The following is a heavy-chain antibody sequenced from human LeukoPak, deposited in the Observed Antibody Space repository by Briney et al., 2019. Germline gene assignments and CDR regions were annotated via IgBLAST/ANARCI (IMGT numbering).Heavy chain of an antibody. CDR1: GFTVSSNY. V-gene: IGHV3-66*01. J-gene: IGHJ4*02. Sequence: GGSLRLSCAASGFTVSSNYVSWVRQAPGKGLEWVSVIYSGGSTYYADSVKGRFTISRDNSKNTLYLQMNSLRAEDTAVYYCAKDSPRRFGELLTIKPKSPKFDYWGQGTLVTVSS. CDR3: AKDSPRRFGELLTIKPKSPKFDY. CDR2: IYSGGST. D-gene: IGHD1-26*01.